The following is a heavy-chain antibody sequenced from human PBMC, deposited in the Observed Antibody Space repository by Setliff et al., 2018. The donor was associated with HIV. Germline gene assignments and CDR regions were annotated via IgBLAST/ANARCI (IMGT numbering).Heavy chain of an antibody. J-gene: IGHJ6*02. V-gene: IGHV4-30-2*02. CDR3: ARPVSKNFYGMDV. Sequence: NPSETLSLTCAVSGGSISSGGYSWSWIRQPPGKGLEWIGYIYHSGSTYYNPSLKSRVTISGDTSKNLFSLEVTSVTAADTAVYFCARPVSKNFYGMDVWGLGATVTVSS. CDR1: GGSISSGGYS. CDR2: IYHSGST.